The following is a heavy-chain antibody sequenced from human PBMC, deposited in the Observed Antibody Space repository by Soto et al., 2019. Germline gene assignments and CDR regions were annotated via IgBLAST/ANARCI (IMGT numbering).Heavy chain of an antibody. D-gene: IGHD3-3*01. CDR1: GYTFTTSA. V-gene: IGHV1-3*01. CDR2: IEAGNGNT. J-gene: IGHJ4*02. Sequence: QVQLVQSGAEVKKPGASVKVSCKASGYTFTTSAMHWVRQAPGQRLEWMGWIEAGNGNTKYLQKYQGKVNITRDTSESTSYMELSSLRSEDTAVYYCARQAEGGDYYGYWGQGTLVTVSS. CDR3: ARQAEGGDYYGY.